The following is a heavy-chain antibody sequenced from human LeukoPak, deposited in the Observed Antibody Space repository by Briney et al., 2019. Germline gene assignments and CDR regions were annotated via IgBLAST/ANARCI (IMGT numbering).Heavy chain of an antibody. V-gene: IGHV4-59*01. D-gene: IGHD6-13*01. CDR2: IYYSGST. CDR1: GGSISSYY. J-gene: IGHJ5*02. CDR3: AGYIAAAGGNNWFDP. Sequence: PSETLSLTCTVSGGSISSYYWSWIRQPPGKGLEWIGYIYYSGSTNYNPSLKSRVTISVDTSKNQFSLELSSVTAADTAVYYCAGYIAAAGGNNWFDPWGQGTLVTVSS.